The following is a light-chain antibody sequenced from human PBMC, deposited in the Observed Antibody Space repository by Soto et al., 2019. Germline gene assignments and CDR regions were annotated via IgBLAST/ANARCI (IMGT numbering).Light chain of an antibody. V-gene: IGKV3-20*01. CDR1: QNISNY. J-gene: IGKJ1*01. Sequence: IVLTQSPANLSLSPCLRATLSCRPSQNISNYLIWYQQKPGQAPRLLIYGASSRATGIPDRFSGSGSGTDFTLAITRLEPEDFAVYYCQHYGSSLWTFGQGTKVDIK. CDR2: GAS. CDR3: QHYGSSLWT.